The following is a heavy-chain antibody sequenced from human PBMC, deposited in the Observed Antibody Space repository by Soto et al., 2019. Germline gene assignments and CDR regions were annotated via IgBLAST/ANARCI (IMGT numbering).Heavy chain of an antibody. CDR3: AIGVEYSYVFDY. CDR1: GGSISSSSYY. J-gene: IGHJ4*02. Sequence: QLQLQESGPGLVKPSETLSLTCTVSGGSISSSSYYWGWIRQPPGKGLEWIGSIYYSGSTYYNPSLKSRVTISVDTSKNQFSLKLSSVTAADTAVYYCAIGVEYSYVFDYWGQGTLVTVSS. CDR2: IYYSGST. V-gene: IGHV4-39*01. D-gene: IGHD5-18*01.